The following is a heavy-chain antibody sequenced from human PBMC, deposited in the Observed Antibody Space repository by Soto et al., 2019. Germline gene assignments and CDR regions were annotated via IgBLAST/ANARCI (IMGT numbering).Heavy chain of an antibody. V-gene: IGHV3-21*01. CDR3: ARVYCSGGSCYSGDLFDY. Sequence: ESGGGLVKPGGSLRLSCGASGFTFSSYGMNWVRQAPGKGLEWVSSITSSSTYIYYADSVKGRFTISRDNAKNSLYLQMDSLRPEDTAVYYCARVYCSGGSCYSGDLFDYWGQGTLVTVSS. CDR2: ITSSSTYI. CDR1: GFTFSSYG. J-gene: IGHJ4*02. D-gene: IGHD2-15*01.